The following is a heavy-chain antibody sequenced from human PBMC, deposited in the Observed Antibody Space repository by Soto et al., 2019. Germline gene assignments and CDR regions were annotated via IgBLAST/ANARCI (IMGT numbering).Heavy chain of an antibody. D-gene: IGHD6-19*01. CDR3: AGGTGWFIVD. CDR2: IKQDGTEK. Sequence: EVQLVESGGGLVQPGGSLRLSCAASGFTFSSYWMNWVRQAPGKGLEWVANIKQDGTEKYYVDSVKDRFTISRDNAKSSLHLQLNSLRPDDTAVYYCAGGTGWFIVDWGQGTLVTVSS. J-gene: IGHJ4*02. V-gene: IGHV3-7*02. CDR1: GFTFSSYW.